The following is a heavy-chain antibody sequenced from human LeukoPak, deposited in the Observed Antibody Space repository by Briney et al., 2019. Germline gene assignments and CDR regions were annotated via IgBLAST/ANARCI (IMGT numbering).Heavy chain of an antibody. J-gene: IGHJ4*02. V-gene: IGHV4-4*07. CDR1: GGSISSYY. Sequence: SETLSLTCTVSGGSISSYYWSWLRQPAGKGLEWIGRIYTSGSTYYNPSLKSRLTMSVDTSKSQFSLNLNSVTVADTAVYYCARGNSSSWPLDYWGQGILVTVSS. CDR2: IYTSGST. D-gene: IGHD6-13*01. CDR3: ARGNSSSWPLDY.